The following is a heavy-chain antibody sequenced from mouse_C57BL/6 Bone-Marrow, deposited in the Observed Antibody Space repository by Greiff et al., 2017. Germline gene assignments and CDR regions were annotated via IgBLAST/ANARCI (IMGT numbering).Heavy chain of an antibody. V-gene: IGHV1-69*01. CDR1: GYTFTSYW. CDR2: IDPSDSYT. D-gene: IGHD1-1*01. J-gene: IGHJ4*01. CDR3: ALEYYDSSDEYAMYY. Sequence: VKLVESGAELVMPGASVKLSCKASGYTFTSYWMHWVKQRPGRGLEWIGEIDPSDSYTNYNQKFKCKSTLTVDKSSSTAYMQSSSLTSENSSVYYCALEYYDSSDEYAMYYWGQGTSVTVSS.